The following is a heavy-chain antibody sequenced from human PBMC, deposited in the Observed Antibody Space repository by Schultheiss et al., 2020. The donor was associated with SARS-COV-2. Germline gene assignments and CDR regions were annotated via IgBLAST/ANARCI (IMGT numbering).Heavy chain of an antibody. J-gene: IGHJ4*02. V-gene: IGHV3-7*03. D-gene: IGHD3-22*01. CDR3: ARDVPSPLGNANYYRGLYDY. Sequence: GESLKISCAASGFTFSNFWMSWARQAPGRGLEWVANIGQNGRDDYYMDSVKGRFTISRDSAKSSLYLQMNSLRAEDTAVYYCARDVPSPLGNANYYRGLYDYWGQGALVTVSS. CDR1: GFTFSNFW. CDR2: IGQNGRDD.